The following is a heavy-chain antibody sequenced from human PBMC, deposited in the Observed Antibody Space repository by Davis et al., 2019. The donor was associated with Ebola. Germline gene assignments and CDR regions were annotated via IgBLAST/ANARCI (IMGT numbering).Heavy chain of an antibody. V-gene: IGHV5-51*01. CDR1: AYSFTTYW. J-gene: IGHJ3*02. CDR3: ARGRTGDDAFDI. Sequence: KVSCQGSAYSFTTYWIGWVRQMPGKGLEWMGIIYPGGSDTIYSPSFEGHVTISADKSVNTAYLQWNSLKASDTAMYYCARGRTGDDAFDIWGQGTMVTVSS. CDR2: IYPGGSDT. D-gene: IGHD7-27*01.